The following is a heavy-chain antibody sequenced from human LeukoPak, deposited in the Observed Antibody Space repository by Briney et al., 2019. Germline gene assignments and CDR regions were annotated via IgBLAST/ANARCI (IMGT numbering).Heavy chain of an antibody. CDR3: AKRAVTATIERGYFDN. D-gene: IGHD2-21*02. CDR1: GFTFSNYA. J-gene: IGHJ4*02. V-gene: IGHV3-30-3*02. Sequence: GGSLRLSGAASGFTFSNYAIHWVRQAPGKGLEWVAVISYDGSNTNYADSVKGRFTISRDNSKTTLYLQMNSLRAEDTALYYCAKRAVTATIERGYFDNWGQGTLVIVSS. CDR2: ISYDGSNT.